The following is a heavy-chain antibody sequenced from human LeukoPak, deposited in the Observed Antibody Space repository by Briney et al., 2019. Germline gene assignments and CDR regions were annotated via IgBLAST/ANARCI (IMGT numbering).Heavy chain of an antibody. D-gene: IGHD6-6*01. CDR3: ARDLELVEGYFQH. J-gene: IGHJ1*01. CDR1: GFTFSSYS. Sequence: PGGSLRLSCAASGFTFSSYSMNWVRQAPGKGLEWVSSISSSSSYIYYADSVKGRITISRDNAKNSLYLQMNSLRAEDTAVYYCARDLELVEGYFQHWGQGTLVTVSS. V-gene: IGHV3-21*01. CDR2: ISSSSSYI.